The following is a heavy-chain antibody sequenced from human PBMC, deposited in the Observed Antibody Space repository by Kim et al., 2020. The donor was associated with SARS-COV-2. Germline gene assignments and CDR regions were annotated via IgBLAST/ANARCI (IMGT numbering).Heavy chain of an antibody. Sequence: SRVTISVDTSKNQFSLKLSSVTAADTAVYYCARHGAKYYDFWSGLPTFDYWGQGTLVTVSS. CDR3: ARHGAKYYDFWSGLPTFDY. V-gene: IGHV4-59*08. J-gene: IGHJ4*02. D-gene: IGHD3-3*01.